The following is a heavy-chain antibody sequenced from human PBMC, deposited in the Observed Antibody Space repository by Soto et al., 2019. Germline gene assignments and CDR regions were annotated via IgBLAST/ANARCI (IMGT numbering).Heavy chain of an antibody. CDR3: ARGGGYDSFDF. D-gene: IGHD2-15*01. V-gene: IGHV4-30-2*01. CDR2: IYRSGST. J-gene: IGHJ4*02. CDR1: GGSISSGGYS. Sequence: SETLSLSCAVSGGSISSGGYSWSWIRQPPGKGLEWIGYIYRSGSTYYNPSLKSRVTISVDRSKNQFSLKLSSVTAADKAVYYCARGGGYDSFDFWGQGIQVTGSS.